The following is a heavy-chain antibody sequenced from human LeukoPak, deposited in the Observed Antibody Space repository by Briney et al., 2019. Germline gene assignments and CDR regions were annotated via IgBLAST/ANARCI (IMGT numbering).Heavy chain of an antibody. D-gene: IGHD3-10*01. J-gene: IGHJ6*03. V-gene: IGHV3-23*01. Sequence: PGGSLKLSCAASGFTFSSYAMSWVRQAPGKGLEWVSAISGSGGSTYYADSVKGRFTISRDNSKNTLYLQMNSLRAEGTAVYYCEVLLWFGEPKDYYYYYMDVWGKGTTVTVSS. CDR1: GFTFSSYA. CDR2: ISGSGGST. CDR3: EVLLWFGEPKDYYYYYMDV.